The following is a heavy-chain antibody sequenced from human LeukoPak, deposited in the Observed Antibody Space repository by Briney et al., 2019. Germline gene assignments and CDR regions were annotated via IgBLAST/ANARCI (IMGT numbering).Heavy chain of an antibody. CDR1: GFTVGSCG. Sequence: GGSLRLSCAASGFTVGSCGMHWVRQAPGKGLEWVALLRYDGSNKYDAASVRGRFTISRDDSKNTLYLQMNSLRPEDTAVYYCAKGSGWLADSWGQGTLVTVSS. V-gene: IGHV3-30*02. J-gene: IGHJ4*02. D-gene: IGHD6-13*01. CDR3: AKGSGWLADS. CDR2: LRYDGSNK.